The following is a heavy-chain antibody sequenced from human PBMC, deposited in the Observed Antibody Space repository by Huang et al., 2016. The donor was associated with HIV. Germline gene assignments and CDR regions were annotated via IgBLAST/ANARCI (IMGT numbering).Heavy chain of an antibody. J-gene: IGHJ6*02. CDR3: ARMPTPSYYDTWSLSPVEEDFFYYNLDV. V-gene: IGHV4-34*02. CDR2: IKPGEST. CDR1: GASFNTYY. D-gene: IGHD3-3*01. Sequence: QVRFEQWGQGLLKPSEPLSLTCAEYGASFNTYYWSGVRQSPAKGREWIGEIKPGESTNYNPSLKGRVTMTEDTSKNQFSRKFRAMTAADAAIYYCARMPTPSYYDTWSLSPVEEDFFYYNLDVWGQGTPVSVSS.